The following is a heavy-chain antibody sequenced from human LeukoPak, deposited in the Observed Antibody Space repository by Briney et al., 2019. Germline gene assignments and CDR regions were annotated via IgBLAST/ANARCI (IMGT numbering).Heavy chain of an antibody. J-gene: IGHJ6*03. Sequence: GGSLRLSCAASEFTFSSYWMDWVRQAPGKGLEWVAIVNQDGSRNYYVDSVKGRFTISRGNAENSLYLQMNSLRAEDTAVYFCARDRGYCTSTDCYGYYYFMDVWGKGTTVTVSS. V-gene: IGHV3-7*01. CDR1: EFTFSSYW. D-gene: IGHD2-2*01. CDR2: VNQDGSRN. CDR3: ARDRGYCTSTDCYGYYYFMDV.